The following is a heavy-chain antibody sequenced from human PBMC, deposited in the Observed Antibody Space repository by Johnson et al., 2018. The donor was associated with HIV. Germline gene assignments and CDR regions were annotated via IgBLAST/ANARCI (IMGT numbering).Heavy chain of an antibody. CDR3: IRTPIRAAPRADAFDI. CDR2: INTDGSAT. J-gene: IGHJ3*02. D-gene: IGHD6-13*01. CDR1: GFTFSSYW. V-gene: IGHV3-74*01. Sequence: VQLVEFGGGLVQPGGSLRLSCAAPGFTFSSYWMHWVRQAPGKGLVWGSRINTDGSATTYADPVEGRFPICRDNAENTMYLQMNSLSADDTVVYYCIRTPIRAAPRADAFDIWGQGTMVTVSS.